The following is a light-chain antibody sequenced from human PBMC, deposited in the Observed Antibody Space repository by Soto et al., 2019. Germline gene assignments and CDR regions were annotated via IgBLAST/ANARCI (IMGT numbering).Light chain of an antibody. CDR1: QSVSSY. CDR2: DAS. CDR3: QQRSNWPPKVT. Sequence: EIVLTQSPATLSLSPGERATLSCRASQSVSSYIAWYQQKPGKAPRLLIYDASDRATGIPARFSGSGSGTDFTLTISSLEPEDFAVYYCQQRSNWPPKVTFGGGTKVEIK. J-gene: IGKJ4*01. V-gene: IGKV3-11*01.